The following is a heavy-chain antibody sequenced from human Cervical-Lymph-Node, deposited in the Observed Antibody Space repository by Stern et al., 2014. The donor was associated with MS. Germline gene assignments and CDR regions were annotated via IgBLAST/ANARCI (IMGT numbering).Heavy chain of an antibody. CDR2: IWHDGSNK. Sequence: VQLVQSGGGVVQPGRSLRLSCAASGFTFSSYGMHWVRQAPGKGLEWVAVIWHDGSNKSYADSVKGRFTISSDNTKNKQLLQMNSLRAEDTAVYCCARGNDGLGEDYYCYGMDVWGQGTTVTVSS. CDR1: GFTFSSYG. V-gene: IGHV3-33*01. CDR3: ARGNDGLGEDYYCYGMDV. D-gene: IGHD3-10*01. J-gene: IGHJ6*02.